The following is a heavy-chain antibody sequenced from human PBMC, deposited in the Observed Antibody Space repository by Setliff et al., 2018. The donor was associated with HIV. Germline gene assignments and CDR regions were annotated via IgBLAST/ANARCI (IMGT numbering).Heavy chain of an antibody. J-gene: IGHJ4*02. CDR1: GFTFSNYW. D-gene: IGHD2-2*01. V-gene: IGHV3-7*01. Sequence: PGGSLRLSCAASGFTFSNYWMSWVRQAPGKGLEWVANIKKDGSEKYYVDFVKGRFTISRDNAKNSLYLQMNSLRSEDTAVYYCAKEDQRVTSVDYWGQGTPVTVSS. CDR2: IKKDGSEK. CDR3: AKEDQRVTSVDY.